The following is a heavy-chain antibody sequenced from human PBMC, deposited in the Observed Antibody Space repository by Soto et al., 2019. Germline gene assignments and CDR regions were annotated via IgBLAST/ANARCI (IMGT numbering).Heavy chain of an antibody. CDR2: LIPIVGAA. D-gene: IGHD6-6*01. Sequence: QVKLVQSGAEVRKPGSSVKVSCKISGGTFTNYVISWLRQAPGQGLEWMGGLIPIVGAANLAHKFQGRVTITADESTSTVNMELSSLTSEDTAVYYCARGRSSPDFDPWGQGTLVTVSS. V-gene: IGHV1-69*01. CDR1: GGTFTNYV. J-gene: IGHJ5*02. CDR3: ARGRSSPDFDP.